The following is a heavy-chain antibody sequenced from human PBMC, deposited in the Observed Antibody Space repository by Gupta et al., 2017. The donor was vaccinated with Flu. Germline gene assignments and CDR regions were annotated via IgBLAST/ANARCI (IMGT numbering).Heavy chain of an antibody. Sequence: EVQLLESGGGLVQPGGSLRLSCAASGFTFSSYAMSWVRQAPGKGLEWVSAISGSGGSTYYADSVKGRFTISRDNSKNTLYLQMNSLRAEDTAVYYCAKDSCSGGSCYLHFDYWGQGTLVTVSS. CDR3: AKDSCSGGSCYLHFDY. V-gene: IGHV3-23*01. J-gene: IGHJ4*02. CDR2: ISGSGGST. CDR1: GFTFSSYA. D-gene: IGHD2-15*01.